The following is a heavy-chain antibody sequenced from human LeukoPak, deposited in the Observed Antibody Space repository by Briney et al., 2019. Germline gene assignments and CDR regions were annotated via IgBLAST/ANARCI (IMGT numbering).Heavy chain of an antibody. V-gene: IGHV3-48*01. CDR3: ARDKGGPDY. CDR1: GFTFSSYS. Sequence: GGSLRLSCAASGFTFSSYSMNWVRQAPGKGLEWISYINDGSTNMNYADSVKGRFTISRDNAKNSLYLQMKSLRAEDTAVYYCARDKGGPDYWGQGTLVAVSS. D-gene: IGHD1-26*01. CDR2: INDGSTNM. J-gene: IGHJ4*02.